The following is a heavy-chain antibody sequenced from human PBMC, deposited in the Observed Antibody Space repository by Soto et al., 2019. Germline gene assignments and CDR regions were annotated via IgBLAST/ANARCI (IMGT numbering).Heavy chain of an antibody. CDR3: ASIIVGTTDRMDV. V-gene: IGHV4-31*03. Sequence: PSVTLSLTCTFSGGCISSGGYYWNWIRQHPRKGLEWIGYIYYSWSTYYNPSLKSRVTISVDTSKRQFYLKLSSVTAADTAVYYCASIIVGTTDRMDVWGQGTTVTVSS. CDR2: IYYSWST. D-gene: IGHD1-1*01. J-gene: IGHJ6*02. CDR1: GGCISSGGYY.